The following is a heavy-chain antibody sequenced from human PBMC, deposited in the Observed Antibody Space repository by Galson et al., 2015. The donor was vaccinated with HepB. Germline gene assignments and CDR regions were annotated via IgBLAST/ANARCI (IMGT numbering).Heavy chain of an antibody. Sequence: SVKVSCKVSGYTLTELSMHWVRQAPGKGLEWMGGFDPDDGETIYAQKFQGRVTMTEDTSTDTAYMELSSLRSEDTAVYYCAADRGAVAGTIGYYYYYGMDVWGQGTTVTVSS. J-gene: IGHJ6*02. CDR1: GYTLTELS. CDR2: FDPDDGET. CDR3: AADRGAVAGTIGYYYYYGMDV. V-gene: IGHV1-24*01. D-gene: IGHD6-19*01.